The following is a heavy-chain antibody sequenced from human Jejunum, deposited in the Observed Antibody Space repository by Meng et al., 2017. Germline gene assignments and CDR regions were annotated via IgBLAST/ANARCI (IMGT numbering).Heavy chain of an antibody. V-gene: IGHV4-34*01. CDR3: ARGDPLIVVRGSSLDY. CDR2: ITHNGAT. D-gene: IGHD2/OR15-2a*01. CDR1: GESFNSYY. Sequence: QVQLQQWGAGLLKPSETLPLTCAVYGESFNSYYWTWIRQPPGKGLEWIGEITHNGATNYSPSLKSRVSISLDTSKKQFSLNLTSLTAADTAMYYCARGDPLIVVRGSSLDYWGQGTLVTVSS. J-gene: IGHJ4*02.